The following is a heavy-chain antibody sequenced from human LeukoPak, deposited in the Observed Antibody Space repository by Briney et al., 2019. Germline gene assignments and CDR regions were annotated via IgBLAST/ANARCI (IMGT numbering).Heavy chain of an antibody. CDR1: AYTFSNYL. D-gene: IGHD3-22*01. V-gene: IGHV1-46*01. Sequence: GASVKVSCKASAYTFSNYLLHWVRQAPGQGLEWVGRIAPSVDTTNYAQKFRDRVTMTRNTFTSTVYMELRSLRSEDTAVYHCVREESGGYFDYWGQGTLVT. J-gene: IGHJ4*02. CDR2: IAPSVDTT. CDR3: VREESGGYFDY.